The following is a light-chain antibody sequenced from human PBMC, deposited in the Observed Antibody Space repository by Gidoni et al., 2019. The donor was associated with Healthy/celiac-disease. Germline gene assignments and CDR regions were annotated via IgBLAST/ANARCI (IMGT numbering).Light chain of an antibody. CDR1: QSLLHSNGYNY. Sequence: DIVMTQSPLSLPVTPGEPASISCRSSQSLLHSNGYNYLDWYLQKPGQSPQLLIYLGSNRASGVADRFSGSGLGTDFTLKISRVEAEDVGVYYCMQALQTPPWTFGQGTKVEIK. CDR3: MQALQTPPWT. CDR2: LGS. J-gene: IGKJ1*01. V-gene: IGKV2-28*01.